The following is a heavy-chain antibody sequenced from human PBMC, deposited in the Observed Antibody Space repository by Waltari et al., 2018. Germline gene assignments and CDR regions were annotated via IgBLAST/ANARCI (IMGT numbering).Heavy chain of an antibody. V-gene: IGHV3-74*01. Sequence: EVQLVESGGNLVQPGGSLRLSCAASGFTFTSHWMHWVRQAPGKGLVWGSVINRDGSNTRYEHSVKGRFTIARDNAKNTLYLEMNSLRAEDTAVYFCAGGPQSGASSAWYGWFDPWGQGTLVTVSS. D-gene: IGHD6-13*01. CDR1: GFTFTSHW. CDR3: AGGPQSGASSAWYGWFDP. CDR2: INRDGSNT. J-gene: IGHJ5*02.